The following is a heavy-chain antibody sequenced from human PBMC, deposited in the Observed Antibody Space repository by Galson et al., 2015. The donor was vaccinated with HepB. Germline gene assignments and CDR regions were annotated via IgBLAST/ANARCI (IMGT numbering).Heavy chain of an antibody. V-gene: IGHV5-10-1*01. CDR2: IDPSDSYT. CDR3: ASSSPSSSVPAARGLNDY. CDR1: GYSFTSYW. J-gene: IGHJ4*02. Sequence: QSGAEVKKPGESLRISCKGSGYSFTSYWISWVRQMPGKGLEWMGRIDPSDSYTNYSPSFQGHVTISADKSISTAYLQWSSLKASDTAMYYCASSSPSSSVPAARGLNDYWGQGTLVTVSS. D-gene: IGHD2-2*01.